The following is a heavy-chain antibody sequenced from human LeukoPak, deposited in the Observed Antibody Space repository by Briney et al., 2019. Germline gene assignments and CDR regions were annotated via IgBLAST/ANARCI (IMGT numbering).Heavy chain of an antibody. CDR2: ISSSSSTI. CDR3: ARLSPISLYDSSGYYYYGMDV. V-gene: IGHV3-48*04. D-gene: IGHD3-22*01. J-gene: IGHJ6*02. Sequence: PGGSLRLSCAASGFTFSSYSMNWVRQAPGEGLEWVSYISSSSSTIYYADSVKGRFTISRDNAKNSLYLQMNSLRAEDTAVYYCARLSPISLYDSSGYYYYGMDVWGQGTTVTVSS. CDR1: GFTFSSYS.